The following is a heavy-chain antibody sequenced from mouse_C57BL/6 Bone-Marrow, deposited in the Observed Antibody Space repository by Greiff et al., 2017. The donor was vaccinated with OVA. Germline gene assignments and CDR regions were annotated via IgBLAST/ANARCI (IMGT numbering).Heavy chain of an antibody. CDR1: GYTFTNYW. J-gene: IGHJ2*01. CDR2: IYPGGGYT. CDR3: ARRRMVYFDY. D-gene: IGHD2-3*01. V-gene: IGHV1-63*01. Sequence: QVQLQQSGAELVRPGTSVKMSCKASGYTFTNYWIGWAKQRPGHGLEWIGDIYPGGGYTNYNEKFKGKATLTADKSSSTAYMQFSSLTSEDSAIYYCARRRMVYFDYWGQGTTLTVSS.